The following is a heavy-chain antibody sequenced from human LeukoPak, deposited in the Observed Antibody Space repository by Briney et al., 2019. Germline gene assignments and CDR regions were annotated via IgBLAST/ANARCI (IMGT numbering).Heavy chain of an antibody. CDR3: ARDLSGQWLPHGSY. J-gene: IGHJ4*02. V-gene: IGHV1-2*02. Sequence: ASVKVSCKASGYTFTGYYMHWVRQAPGQGLEWMGWINPNSGGTNYAQKFQGRVTMTRDTSISTAYMELSRLRSDDTAVYYCARDLSGQWLPHGSYWGQGTLVTVSS. D-gene: IGHD5-12*01. CDR2: INPNSGGT. CDR1: GYTFTGYY.